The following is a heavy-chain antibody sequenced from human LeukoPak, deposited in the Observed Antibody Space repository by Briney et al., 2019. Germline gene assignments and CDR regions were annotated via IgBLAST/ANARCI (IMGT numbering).Heavy chain of an antibody. CDR2: IYYSGNS. D-gene: IGHD2-2*01. Sequence: PSETLSLTCTVSGGSISNFYWSWIRQPPGKGLEWIGYIYYSGNSNYNPSPKSRVTISVDTSKNQFSLKLSSVTAADTAVYYCARHIGFCSSTTCQARFDPWGQGTLVTVSS. CDR1: GGSISNFY. CDR3: ARHIGFCSSTTCQARFDP. V-gene: IGHV4-59*08. J-gene: IGHJ5*02.